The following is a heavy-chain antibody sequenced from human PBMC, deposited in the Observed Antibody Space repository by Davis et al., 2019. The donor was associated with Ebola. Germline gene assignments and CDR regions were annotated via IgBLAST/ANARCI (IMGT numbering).Heavy chain of an antibody. CDR2: ISAYNGHT. J-gene: IGHJ4*02. V-gene: IGHV1-18*01. CDR1: GYTFNSHG. D-gene: IGHD6-19*01. Sequence: ASVKVSCKASGYTFNSHGISWVRPPPGHRLEWMAWISAYNGHTNYAQKFQGRLTLTTDTSTSTVYMELRSLTSDDTAEYYCARGRNGGWDFDYWGQGTRVTVSS. CDR3: ARGRNGGWDFDY.